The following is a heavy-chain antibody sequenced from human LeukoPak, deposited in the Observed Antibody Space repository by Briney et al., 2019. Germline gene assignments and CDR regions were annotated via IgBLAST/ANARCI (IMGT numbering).Heavy chain of an antibody. Sequence: GGSVKVSCKASGYTFTSYDINWVRQAAGQGVEGMGWMNPNSGKKDYAQKFQGRVTITRNTSISTAYMELSSLRSEDTAVYYCARGTRITMVRGVTGYYYMDVWGKGTTVTVSS. CDR1: GYTFTSYD. V-gene: IGHV1-8*03. CDR3: ARGTRITMVRGVTGYYYMDV. J-gene: IGHJ6*03. CDR2: MNPNSGKK. D-gene: IGHD3-10*01.